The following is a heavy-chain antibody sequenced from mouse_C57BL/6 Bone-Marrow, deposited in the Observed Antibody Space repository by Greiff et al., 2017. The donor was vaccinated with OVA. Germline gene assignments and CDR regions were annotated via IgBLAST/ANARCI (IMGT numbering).Heavy chain of an antibody. Sequence: QVQLQQPGAELVKPGASVKLSCKASGYTFTSYWMHWVKQRPGQGLEWIGMIHPNSGSTNYNAKFKSKATLTVDKSSSTAYMQLSSLTAEDSAVYYCARDYDQFAYWGQGTLVTVSA. J-gene: IGHJ3*01. V-gene: IGHV1-64*01. CDR2: IHPNSGST. CDR1: GYTFTSYW. D-gene: IGHD2-4*01. CDR3: ARDYDQFAY.